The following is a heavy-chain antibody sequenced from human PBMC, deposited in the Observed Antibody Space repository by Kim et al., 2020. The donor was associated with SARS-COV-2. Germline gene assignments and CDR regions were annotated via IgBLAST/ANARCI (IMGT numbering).Heavy chain of an antibody. J-gene: IGHJ3*02. Sequence: PSLKSRVTISVDRSKNQFSLKLSSVTAADTAVYYCARGDYYGSGGNAFDIWGQGTMVTVSS. D-gene: IGHD3-10*01. CDR3: ARGDYYGSGGNAFDI. V-gene: IGHV4-30-2*01.